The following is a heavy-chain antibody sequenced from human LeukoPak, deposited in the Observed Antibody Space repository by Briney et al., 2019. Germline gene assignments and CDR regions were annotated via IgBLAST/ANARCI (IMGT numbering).Heavy chain of an antibody. CDR1: GFTFSSFG. CDR2: IWYDGSNK. CDR3: ARDESSGYLHFDY. D-gene: IGHD3-22*01. V-gene: IGHV3-33*01. Sequence: PGGSLRLSCAASGFTFSSFGMHWVRQAPGKGLEWVAVIWYDGSNKYYADSVKGRFTISRDNSKNTLYLQMNSLRAEDTAVYYCARDESSGYLHFDYWGQGTLVTVSS. J-gene: IGHJ4*02.